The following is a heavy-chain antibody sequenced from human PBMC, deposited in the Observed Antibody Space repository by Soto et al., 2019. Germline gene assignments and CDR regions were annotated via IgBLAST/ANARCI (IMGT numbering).Heavy chain of an antibody. CDR3: ARGDKNNDYYFDH. D-gene: IGHD3-16*01. V-gene: IGHV4-30-2*01. CDR1: GASISSGDYA. CDR2: IYNSGGS. J-gene: IGHJ4*02. Sequence: PSETLSLTCVVSGASISSGDYAWNWVRQPPGKGLEWLGYIYNSGGSYYNPSPKSRVSISLDRSKNHFSLRLDSVTAADTALYFCARGDKNNDYYFDHWGQGTLVTVSS.